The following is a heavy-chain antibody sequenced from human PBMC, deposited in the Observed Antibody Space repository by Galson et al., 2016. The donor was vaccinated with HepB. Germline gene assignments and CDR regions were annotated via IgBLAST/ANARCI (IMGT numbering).Heavy chain of an antibody. D-gene: IGHD2-21*02. CDR1: GFTFSSYV. CDR3: ARDDFTFWGFDP. Sequence: SLRLSCAASGFTFSSYVMHWVRQAPGKGLEWVAVIWYDGSNKYYADSVKGRFTISRDNSKNTLYLQMNSLGAEDTAVYYCARDDFTFWGFDPWGQGTLVTVSS. CDR2: IWYDGSNK. V-gene: IGHV3-33*01. J-gene: IGHJ5*02.